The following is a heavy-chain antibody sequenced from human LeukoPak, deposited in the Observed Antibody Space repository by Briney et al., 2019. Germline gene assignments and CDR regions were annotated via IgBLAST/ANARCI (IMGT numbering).Heavy chain of an antibody. D-gene: IGHD1-26*01. CDR3: ARLLGGSAVGPFDL. J-gene: IGHJ4*02. Sequence: SETLSLTCTVSGDSISSFYWSWIRQPAGKGLEWLGRIYASGSTNYNPSLKSRVTMSVDTSKNQFSLRLSSVTAADTAIYYCARLLGGSAVGPFDLWGQGTPVTVSS. V-gene: IGHV4-4*07. CDR2: IYASGST. CDR1: GDSISSFY.